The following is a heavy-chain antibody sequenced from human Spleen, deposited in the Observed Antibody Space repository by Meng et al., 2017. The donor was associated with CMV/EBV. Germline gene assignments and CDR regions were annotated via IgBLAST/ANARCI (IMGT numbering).Heavy chain of an antibody. CDR2: IYPHDSDT. Sequence: GGSLRLSCKGSGYSFISYWIGWVRQMPGEGLEWMGIIYPHDSDTRYNPAFRGQVTISADKSIDTAYLQWSTLKASDTATYYCARHTSPYYGMEVWGQGTTVTVSS. CDR3: ARHTSPYYGMEV. D-gene: IGHD2-2*01. J-gene: IGHJ6*02. CDR1: GYSFISYW. V-gene: IGHV5-51*01.